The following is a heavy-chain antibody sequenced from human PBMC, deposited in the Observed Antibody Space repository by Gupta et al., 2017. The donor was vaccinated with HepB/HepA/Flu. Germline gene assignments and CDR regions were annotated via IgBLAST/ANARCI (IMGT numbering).Heavy chain of an antibody. CDR2: IYWYDDR. V-gene: IGHV2-5*01. CDR3: ARVGYRYYFDV. J-gene: IGHJ4*02. D-gene: IGHD3-16*02. Sequence: QITLKESGPTRVMPTQTLSLTCSFSGFSLTTPGGGMGWIREPPGKALEWSALIYWYDDRRYSPSLKSRLTITRDTSKNQVVLTRTNMDPADTATYFCARVGYRYYFDVWGQGTPVTVSS. CDR1: GFSLTTPGGG.